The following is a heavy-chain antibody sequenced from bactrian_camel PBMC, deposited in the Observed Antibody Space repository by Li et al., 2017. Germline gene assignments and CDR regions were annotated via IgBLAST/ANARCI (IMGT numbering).Heavy chain of an antibody. Sequence: DVQLVESGGGLVQPGGSLRLSCAASGFTFSSYTMSWVRQAPGKALEWVSGINSGGGSTVYADSVKGRFTISRDNAKSTLYLQLNSLKTEDTAMYYCAKHGGVVGRGTLPGNYWGQGTQVTVS. CDR3: AKHGGVVGRGTLPGNY. D-gene: IGHD6*01. CDR2: INSGGGST. CDR1: GFTFSSYT. J-gene: IGHJ4*01. V-gene: IGHV3S42*01.